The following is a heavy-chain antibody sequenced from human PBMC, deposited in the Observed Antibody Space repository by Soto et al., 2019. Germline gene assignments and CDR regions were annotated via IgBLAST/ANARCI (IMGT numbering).Heavy chain of an antibody. CDR1: GYTFTSYD. CDR3: ARAAKSKIFGVVIIQWFDP. V-gene: IGHV1-8*01. J-gene: IGHJ5*02. CDR2: MNPNSGNT. D-gene: IGHD3-3*01. Sequence: QVQLVQSGAEVKKPGASVKVSCKASGYTFTSYDINWVRQATGQGLEWMGWMNPNSGNTGYAQKFQGRVTMTRNTSISTAYMERSSLRSEDTAVYYCARAAKSKIFGVVIIQWFDPWGQGTLVTVSS.